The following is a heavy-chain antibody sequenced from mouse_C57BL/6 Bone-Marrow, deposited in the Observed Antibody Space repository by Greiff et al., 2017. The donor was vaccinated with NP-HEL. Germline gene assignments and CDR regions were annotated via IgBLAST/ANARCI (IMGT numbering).Heavy chain of an antibody. CDR3: ARHDYYDAY. CDR1: GFTFSDYY. V-gene: IGHV5-12*01. D-gene: IGHD1-1*01. CDR2: ISNGGGST. J-gene: IGHJ3*01. Sequence: EVQVVESGGGLVQPGGSLKLSCAASGFTFSDYYMYWVRQTPEKRLEWVAYISNGGGSTYYPDTVKGRFTISRDNAKNTLYLQMSRLKSEDTAMYYCARHDYYDAYWGQGTLVTVSA.